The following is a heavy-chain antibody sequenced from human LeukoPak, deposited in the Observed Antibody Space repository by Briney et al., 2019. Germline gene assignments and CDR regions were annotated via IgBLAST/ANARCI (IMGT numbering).Heavy chain of an antibody. CDR2: IKQDGREK. D-gene: IGHD6-19*01. CDR3: AREGSGWYQDY. V-gene: IGHV3-7*03. Sequence: SGGSLRLSCAASGFTFSSYWMSWVRQAPGKGLEWVANIKQDGREKYYVDSVKGRFTISRDNAKNSLYLQMNSLRAEDTAVYYCAREGSGWYQDYWGQGTLVTVSS. J-gene: IGHJ4*02. CDR1: GFTFSSYW.